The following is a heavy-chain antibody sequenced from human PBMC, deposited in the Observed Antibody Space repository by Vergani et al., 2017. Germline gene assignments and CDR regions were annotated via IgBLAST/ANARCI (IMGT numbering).Heavy chain of an antibody. D-gene: IGHD3-22*01. CDR1: GGSISSSSSY. Sequence: QLQLQESGPGLVKPSETLSLTCTVSGGSISSSSSYWGWIRQPPGKGLEWIGSIYYSGSTYYNPSLKSRVTISVDTSKNQFSLKLSSVTAADTAVYYCARASSSSGYYSLNWFDPWGQGTLVTVSS. J-gene: IGHJ5*02. CDR3: ARASSSSGYYSLNWFDP. CDR2: IYYSGST. V-gene: IGHV4-39*07.